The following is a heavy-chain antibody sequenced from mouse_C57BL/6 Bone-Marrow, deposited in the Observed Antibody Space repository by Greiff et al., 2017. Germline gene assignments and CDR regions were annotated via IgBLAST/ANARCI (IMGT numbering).Heavy chain of an antibody. CDR2: ISDGGSYT. CDR1: GFTFSSYA. J-gene: IGHJ4*01. D-gene: IGHD2-3*01. Sequence: EVQLVESGGGLVKPGGSLKLSCAASGFTFSSYAMSWVRQTPEKRLEWVATISDGGSYTYYPDNVKGRFTISRDNAKNNLYLQMSHLKSEDTAMYYCARGWTMGYWGQGTSVTVSS. CDR3: ARGWTMGY. V-gene: IGHV5-4*01.